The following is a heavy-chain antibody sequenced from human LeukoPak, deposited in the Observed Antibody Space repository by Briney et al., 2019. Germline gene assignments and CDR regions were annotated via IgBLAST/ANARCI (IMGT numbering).Heavy chain of an antibody. CDR2: IIPMLGIA. CDR1: GGTFSSYA. D-gene: IGHD2-2*01. V-gene: IGHV1-69*04. Sequence: ASVKVSCKASGGTFSSYAISWVRQAPGQGLEWMGRIIPMLGIANYAQKFQGRVTITADKSTSTAYMELSSLRSEDTAVYYCARDCCSSTSCYDYYYYGMDVWGQGTTVTVSS. CDR3: ARDCCSSTSCYDYYYYGMDV. J-gene: IGHJ6*02.